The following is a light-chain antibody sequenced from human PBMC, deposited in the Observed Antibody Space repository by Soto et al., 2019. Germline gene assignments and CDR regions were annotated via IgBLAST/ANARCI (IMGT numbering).Light chain of an antibody. CDR3: SAYAGSSTWV. CDR2: DVY. V-gene: IGLV2-8*01. J-gene: IGLJ2*01. Sequence: QSVPTQPPSASGSPGQSVTFSCTGTSSDVGGYNYVSWYQQYPGKAPKLMISDVYKRHSGVPDRFAGSKSGNTASLTVSGLQPEDEAEYYCSAYAGSSTWVFGGGTKLTVL. CDR1: SSDVGGYNY.